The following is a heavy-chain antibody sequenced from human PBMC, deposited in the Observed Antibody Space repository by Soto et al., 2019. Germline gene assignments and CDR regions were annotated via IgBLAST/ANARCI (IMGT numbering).Heavy chain of an antibody. CDR1: GFTFSSYG. D-gene: IGHD6-25*01. CDR3: AKDLMAMQQRQNAFDI. V-gene: IGHV3-30*18. Sequence: PGGSLRLSCVVSGFTFSSYGMHWVRQAPGKGLEWVAVISYDGSNKYYADSVKGRFTISRDNSKNTLYLQMNSLRAEDTAVYYCAKDLMAMQQRQNAFDIWGQGTMVTVSS. CDR2: ISYDGSNK. J-gene: IGHJ3*02.